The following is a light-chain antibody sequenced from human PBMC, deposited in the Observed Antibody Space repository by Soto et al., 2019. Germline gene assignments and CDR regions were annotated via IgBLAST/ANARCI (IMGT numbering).Light chain of an antibody. J-gene: IGLJ2*01. CDR1: SCDVGSYNL. CDR2: EVS. Sequence: SVLTQPASVSGSTGQSITISCTGTSCDVGSYNLVSWYQQHPGKAPKLMIYEVSKRPSGVSNRFSGSKSGNTASLTISGFQAEDEADYYCCSYAGSSTYVVFGGGTKLTVL. V-gene: IGLV2-23*02. CDR3: CSYAGSSTYVV.